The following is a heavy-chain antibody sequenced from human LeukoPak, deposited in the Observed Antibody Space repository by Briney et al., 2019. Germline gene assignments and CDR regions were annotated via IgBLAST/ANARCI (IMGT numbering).Heavy chain of an antibody. CDR3: ARRTTYVGWLPSESPSCFDY. J-gene: IGHJ4*02. Sequence: SETLSLTCAVYGGSFSGYYWSWIRQPPGKGLEWIGEINHSGSTNYNPSLKSRLTISIDTSKNQFSLKLTSVTAADTAVFYCARRTTYVGWLPSESPSCFDYWGQGTLVTVSS. CDR2: INHSGST. CDR1: GGSFSGYY. D-gene: IGHD5-12*01. V-gene: IGHV4-34*01.